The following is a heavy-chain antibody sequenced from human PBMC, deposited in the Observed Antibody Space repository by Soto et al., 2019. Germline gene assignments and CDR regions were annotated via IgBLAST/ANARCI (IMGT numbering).Heavy chain of an antibody. CDR1: GYTYTSYY. CDR3: VRGCSGGSCYYFYYYGMDV. V-gene: IGHV1-46*01. Sequence: ASVKVSCKASGYTYTSYYMHWVRQAPGQGLEKKGIINPSGGSTSYAQKFQGRVTMTRDTSTSTVYMELSSLRSEDTAVYYCVRGCSGGSCYYFYYYGMDVWGQGTTVTVSS. CDR2: INPSGGST. J-gene: IGHJ6*02. D-gene: IGHD2-15*01.